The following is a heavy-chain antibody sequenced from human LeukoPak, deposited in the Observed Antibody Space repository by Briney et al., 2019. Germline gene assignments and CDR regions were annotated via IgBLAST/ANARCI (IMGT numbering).Heavy chain of an antibody. J-gene: IGHJ4*02. D-gene: IGHD6-13*01. CDR3: ARASYSSSWSGTYFDY. CDR2: IGTAGDT. Sequence: GGSLRLSCAASGFTFSSYEMHWVRQATGKGLESVSAIGTAGDTYYPGSVKVRFTISRENAKNSLYLQMNSLRAGDTAVYYCARASYSSSWSGTYFDYWGQGTLVTVSS. CDR1: GFTFSSYE. V-gene: IGHV3-13*01.